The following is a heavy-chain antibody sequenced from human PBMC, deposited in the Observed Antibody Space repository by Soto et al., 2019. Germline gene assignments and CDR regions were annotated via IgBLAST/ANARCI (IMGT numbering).Heavy chain of an antibody. CDR3: AKYSYGSFDY. D-gene: IGHD5-18*01. CDR1: GGSIGSYH. CDR2: VYYTGTT. V-gene: IGHV4-59*01. J-gene: IGHJ4*02. Sequence: SETLSLTCTVSGGSIGSYHWSWVRQPPGKGLEWIASVYYTGTTNYNPSLGSRVTISIDAPGNRFSMEITSVTAADTAIYYCAKYSYGSFDYWGQGTLVTVSS.